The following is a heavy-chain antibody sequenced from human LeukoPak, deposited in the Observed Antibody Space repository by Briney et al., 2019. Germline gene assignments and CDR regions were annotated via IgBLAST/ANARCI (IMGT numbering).Heavy chain of an antibody. CDR3: ARVSGSYPYYFDY. V-gene: IGHV4-61*01. Sequence: SETLSITCSVSGGSVSSDSYYWSWIRQPPGKGLEWIGYIYYSGSTNYNPSLKSRVIISIDTSKNQFSLKLSSVTAADTAVYYCARVSGSYPYYFDYWGQGTLVTVSS. CDR2: IYYSGST. CDR1: GGSVSSDSYY. J-gene: IGHJ4*02. D-gene: IGHD1-26*01.